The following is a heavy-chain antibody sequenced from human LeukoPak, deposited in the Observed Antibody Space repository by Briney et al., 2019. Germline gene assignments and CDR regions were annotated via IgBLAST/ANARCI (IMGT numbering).Heavy chain of an antibody. CDR2: INHSGST. Sequence: KPSETLSLTCAVYGGSFSGYYWSWIRQPPGKGLEWIGEINHSGSTNYNPSLKSRVTISVDTSKNQFSLKLSSVTAADTAVCYCARGLFDPWGQGTLVTVSS. V-gene: IGHV4-34*01. CDR3: ARGLFDP. J-gene: IGHJ5*02. CDR1: GGSFSGYY.